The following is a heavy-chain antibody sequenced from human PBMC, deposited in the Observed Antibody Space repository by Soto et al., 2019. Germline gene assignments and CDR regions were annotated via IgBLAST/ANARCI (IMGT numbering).Heavy chain of an antibody. V-gene: IGHV3-74*01. CDR1: GFTFSSSW. D-gene: IGHD3-16*02. Sequence: EVQLVESGGALVQPGGSLRLSCTPSGFTFSSSWMQWVRQAPGKGLVWVSRINMDGTTINYADSVKGRFTISRDNAKSTLFLQMNSLRAEDTAVYDCARVGSYRFDYWGQGTLVTVSS. CDR3: ARVGSYRFDY. J-gene: IGHJ4*02. CDR2: INMDGTTI.